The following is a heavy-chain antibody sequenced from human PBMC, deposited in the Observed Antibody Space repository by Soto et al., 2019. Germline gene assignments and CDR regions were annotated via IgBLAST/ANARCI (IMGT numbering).Heavy chain of an antibody. Sequence: EVQLVESGGGLVQPEGSLRLSCTASESTLSSHWMHWVRQAPGKGLVWVSGINSDGSSTTYADSVKGRFTISRDNPTNTMYLQMNSLRVEDTAVYDCASGLEEWGRPRVIWGQGTRVTVSS. V-gene: IGHV3-74*03. CDR3: ASGLEEWGRPRVI. D-gene: IGHD3-16*01. J-gene: IGHJ3*02. CDR2: INSDGSST. CDR1: ESTLSSHW.